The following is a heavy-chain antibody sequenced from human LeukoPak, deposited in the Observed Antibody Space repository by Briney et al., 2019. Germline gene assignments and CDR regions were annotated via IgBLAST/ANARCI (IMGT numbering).Heavy chain of an antibody. V-gene: IGHV3-53*04. CDR2: IYAGGYSSA. CDR3: LRQGVGDPPR. D-gene: IGHD3-10*01. Sequence: GGSLRLSCAASGFTVSSNDMSWVRQAPGKGLEWVSHIYAGGYSSAYYADAVKGRFTGSRHDSKNTLDLQMNGLRADDTAVYYCLRQGVGDPPRWGQGTLVTVSS. CDR1: GFTVSSND. J-gene: IGHJ4*02.